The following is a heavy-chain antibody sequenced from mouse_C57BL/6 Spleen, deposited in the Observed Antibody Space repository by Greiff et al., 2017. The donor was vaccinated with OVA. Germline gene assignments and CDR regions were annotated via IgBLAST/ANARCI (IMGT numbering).Heavy chain of an antibody. D-gene: IGHD2-3*01. CDR1: GYTFTSYW. V-gene: IGHV1-61*01. J-gene: IGHJ3*01. CDR2: IYPSDSET. CDR3: ARDDGYPLAY. Sequence: QVQLKQPGAELVRPGSSVKLSCKASGYTFTSYWMDWVKQRPGQGLEWIGNIYPSDSETHYNQKFKDKATLTVDKSSSTAYMQLSSLTSEDSAVYYCARDDGYPLAYWGQGTLVTVSA.